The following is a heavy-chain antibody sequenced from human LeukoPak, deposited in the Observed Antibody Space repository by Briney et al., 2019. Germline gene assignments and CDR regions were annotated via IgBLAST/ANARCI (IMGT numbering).Heavy chain of an antibody. V-gene: IGHV1-8*03. CDR2: MNPNSGNT. Sequence: ASVKVSCKASGYTFTSYDINWVRQATGQGLEWMGWMNPNSGNTGYAQKFQGRVTITRNTSISTAYMELSSLRSEDTAVYYCARGGLLLWFGEFKNWFDPWGQGTLVTVSS. CDR3: ARGGLLLWFGEFKNWFDP. J-gene: IGHJ5*02. D-gene: IGHD3-10*01. CDR1: GYTFTSYD.